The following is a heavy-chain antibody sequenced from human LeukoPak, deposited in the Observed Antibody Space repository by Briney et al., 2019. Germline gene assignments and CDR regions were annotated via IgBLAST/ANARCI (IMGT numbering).Heavy chain of an antibody. Sequence: AGGSLRLSCTASGFTFSSYSLNWVRQAPGKGLEWVSSVSTGSNYIYYADSVKGRFTISRDNDKNSLYLQMNSLRVEDTAVYYCATYSSLNRREFQYWGQGTLLTVSS. J-gene: IGHJ1*01. CDR1: GFTFSSYS. V-gene: IGHV3-21*01. CDR2: VSTGSNYI. D-gene: IGHD3-22*01. CDR3: ATYSSLNRREFQY.